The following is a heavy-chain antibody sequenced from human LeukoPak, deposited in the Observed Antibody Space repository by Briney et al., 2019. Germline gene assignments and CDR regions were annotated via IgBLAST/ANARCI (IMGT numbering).Heavy chain of an antibody. CDR3: AREVYDGSGYYQDYFDY. CDR2: ISGSGGST. J-gene: IGHJ4*02. Sequence: GGSLRLSCAASGFTFSSYGMSWVRQAPGKGLEWVSAISGSGGSTYYADSVKGRFTISRDNSKNTLYLQMNSLRDEDTAVYYCAREVYDGSGYYQDYFDYWGQGTLVTVSS. D-gene: IGHD3-22*01. V-gene: IGHV3-23*01. CDR1: GFTFSSYG.